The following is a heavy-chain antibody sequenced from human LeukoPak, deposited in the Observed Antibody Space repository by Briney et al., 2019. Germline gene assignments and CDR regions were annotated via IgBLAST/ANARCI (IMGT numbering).Heavy chain of an antibody. Sequence: TGGSLRLSCAASGFTFSSYAMSWVRQAPGKGLEWVSAISGSGGSTYYADSVKGRFTISRDNSKNTLYLQMNSLRAEDTAVYYCANAERGIQSPFDYWGQGTLVTVSS. V-gene: IGHV3-23*01. CDR1: GFTFSSYA. CDR3: ANAERGIQSPFDY. D-gene: IGHD2-15*01. CDR2: ISGSGGST. J-gene: IGHJ4*02.